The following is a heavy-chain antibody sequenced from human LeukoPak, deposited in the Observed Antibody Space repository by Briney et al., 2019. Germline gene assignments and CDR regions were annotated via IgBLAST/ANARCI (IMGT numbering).Heavy chain of an antibody. D-gene: IGHD6-13*01. Sequence: PSETLSLTCTVSGGSISSSSYYWGWIRQPPGKGLEWIGSIYYSGSTYYNPSLKSRVTISVDTSKNQFSLKLSSVTAADTAVYYCAREYLQQLVQKRATDWFDPWGQGTLVTVSS. CDR2: IYYSGST. CDR1: GGSISSSSYY. J-gene: IGHJ5*02. CDR3: AREYLQQLVQKRATDWFDP. V-gene: IGHV4-39*07.